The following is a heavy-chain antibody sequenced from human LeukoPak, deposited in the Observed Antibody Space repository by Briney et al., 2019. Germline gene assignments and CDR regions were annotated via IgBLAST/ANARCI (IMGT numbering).Heavy chain of an antibody. V-gene: IGHV4-34*01. J-gene: IGHJ4*02. CDR1: GGSFSGYY. D-gene: IGHD5-12*01. CDR2: INHSGST. CDR3: ARVGPWLAGNDY. Sequence: PSETLSLTCAVYGGSFSGYYWSWIRQPPGKGLEWIGEINHSGSTNYNPSLKSRVTISVDTSKNQFSLKLSSVTAADTAVYYCARVGPWLAGNDYWGQGTLVTVSS.